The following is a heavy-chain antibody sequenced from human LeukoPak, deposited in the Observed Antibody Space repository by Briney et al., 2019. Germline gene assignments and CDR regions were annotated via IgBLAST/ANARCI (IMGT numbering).Heavy chain of an antibody. Sequence: SGGSLRLSCAASGFTFDEYAMYWVRQAPGKGLEWVSLISGDGGTTSYADSVKGRFTISRDNSENSLNLQMKSLRTEDTALYYCAKARRSGTHYSDFDFWGQGTLVTVSS. J-gene: IGHJ4*02. D-gene: IGHD1-26*01. V-gene: IGHV3-43*02. CDR3: AKARRSGTHYSDFDF. CDR2: ISGDGGTT. CDR1: GFTFDEYA.